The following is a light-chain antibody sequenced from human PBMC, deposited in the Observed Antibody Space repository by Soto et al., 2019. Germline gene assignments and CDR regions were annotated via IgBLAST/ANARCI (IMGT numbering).Light chain of an antibody. V-gene: IGLV1-47*01. CDR3: AAWDDSLSGLYV. CDR1: SSNIGSNY. Sequence: QSVLTQPPSASGTPGQRVTISCSGSSSNIGSNYVYWYQQLPGTAPKLLIYRNNQRPSGVPDRFSGSKSGTSASLAISGLRSEDEADYYCAAWDDSLSGLYVLELGPSSPS. CDR2: RNN. J-gene: IGLJ1*01.